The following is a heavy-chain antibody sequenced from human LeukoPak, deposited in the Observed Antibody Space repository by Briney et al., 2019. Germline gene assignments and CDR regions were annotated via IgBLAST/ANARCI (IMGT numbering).Heavy chain of an antibody. CDR3: ARMTTVTSDAFDI. J-gene: IGHJ3*02. V-gene: IGHV3-11*04. CDR1: GFTFSEYY. D-gene: IGHD4-17*01. Sequence: GGSLRLSCAASGFTFSEYYMSWIRQAPGKGLEWVSYISSSGSTIYYADSVKGRFTISRDNAKNSLYLQMNSLRAEDTAVHYCARMTTVTSDAFDIWGQGTMVTVSS. CDR2: ISSSGSTI.